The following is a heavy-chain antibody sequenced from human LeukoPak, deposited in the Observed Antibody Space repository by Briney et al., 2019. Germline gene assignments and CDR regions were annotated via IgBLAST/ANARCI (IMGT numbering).Heavy chain of an antibody. J-gene: IGHJ4*02. CDR2: ISSSSSYI. CDR1: GFTFSSYS. Sequence: GGSLRLSCAASGFTFSSYSMNWVRQAPGKGLEWVSSISSSSSYIYYADSVKGRFTISRDNAKNSLYLQMNSLRFEDTALYYCAKGKWYSGAYHFDYWGQGTLVTVSS. V-gene: IGHV3-21*04. CDR3: AKGKWYSGAYHFDY. D-gene: IGHD1-26*01.